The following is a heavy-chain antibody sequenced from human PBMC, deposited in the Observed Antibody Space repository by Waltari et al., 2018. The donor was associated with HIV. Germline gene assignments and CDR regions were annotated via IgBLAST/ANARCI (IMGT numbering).Heavy chain of an antibody. J-gene: IGHJ4*02. CDR3: ARDSPMDTAMDH. V-gene: IGHV3-33*01. CDR2: IWYDGSNK. CDR1: GCTFSSHG. Sequence: QVQLVESGGGVVQPGRSLRLSCAASGCTFSSHGMHWVRQAPGKGLAWVAVIWYDGSNKYYADSVKGRFTISRDNSKNTLYLQMNSLRAEDTAVYYCARDSPMDTAMDHWGQGTLVTVSS. D-gene: IGHD5-18*01.